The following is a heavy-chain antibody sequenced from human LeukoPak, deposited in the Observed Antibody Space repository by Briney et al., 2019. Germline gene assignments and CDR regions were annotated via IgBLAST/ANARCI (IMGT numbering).Heavy chain of an antibody. V-gene: IGHV1-3*01. J-gene: IGHJ5*02. CDR1: GYTLTSYA. D-gene: IGHD3-10*01. CDR3: ARDWDYYGSGSYSPWFDP. Sequence: GASVKVSCKASGYTLTSYAMHWVRQAPGQRLEWMGWINAGNGNTKYSQKFQGRVTITRDTSASTAYMELSSLRSEDTAVYYCARDWDYYGSGSYSPWFDPWGQGTLVTVSS. CDR2: INAGNGNT.